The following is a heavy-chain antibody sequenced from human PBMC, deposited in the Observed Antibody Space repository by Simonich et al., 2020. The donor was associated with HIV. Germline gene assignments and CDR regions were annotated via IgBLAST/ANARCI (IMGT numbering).Heavy chain of an antibody. CDR3: ARGGYSKFCDY. D-gene: IGHD5-12*01. V-gene: IGHV3-48*03. Sequence: EVQLLESGGGLVQPGGSLRLSCAASGFTFSSYAMNWVRQAPGMGLEWVAYMSSRDSIIYYADSVKGRFTISRDNAKNSLYLQMSSLRAEDTAVYYCARGGYSKFCDYWGQGTLVTVSS. J-gene: IGHJ4*02. CDR1: GFTFSSYA. CDR2: MSSRDSII.